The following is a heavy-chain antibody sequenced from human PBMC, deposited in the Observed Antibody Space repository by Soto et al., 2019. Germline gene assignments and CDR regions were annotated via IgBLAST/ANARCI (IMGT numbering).Heavy chain of an antibody. CDR2: IYWDDDK. V-gene: IGHV2-5*02. CDR1: GFSLSTSGVG. Sequence: GSGPTLVNPTQTLTLTCTFSGFSLSTSGVGVGWIRQPPGKALEWLALIYWDDDKRYSPSLKSRLTITKDASKNQVVLTMTNMDPVDTATYYCAHAGYDFWSGYYRYWGQGTLVTVSS. J-gene: IGHJ4*02. CDR3: AHAGYDFWSGYYRY. D-gene: IGHD3-3*01.